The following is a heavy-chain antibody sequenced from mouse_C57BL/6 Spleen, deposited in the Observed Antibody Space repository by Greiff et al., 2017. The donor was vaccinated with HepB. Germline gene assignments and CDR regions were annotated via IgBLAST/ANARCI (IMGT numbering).Heavy chain of an antibody. J-gene: IGHJ3*01. Sequence: QVQLQQPGAELVRPGTSVKLSCKASGYTFTSYWMHWVKQRPGQGLEWIGVIDPSDSYTNYNQKLKGKATLTVDTSSSTAYMQLSSLTSEDSAVYYCASGVSWFAYWGQGTLVTVSA. CDR3: ASGVSWFAY. V-gene: IGHV1-59*01. CDR1: GYTFTSYW. CDR2: IDPSDSYT.